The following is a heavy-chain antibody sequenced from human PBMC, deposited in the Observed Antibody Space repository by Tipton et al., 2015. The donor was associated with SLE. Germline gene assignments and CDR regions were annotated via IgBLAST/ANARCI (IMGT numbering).Heavy chain of an antibody. D-gene: IGHD1-14*01. CDR3: ARDGLGSFYMDV. J-gene: IGHJ6*03. CDR1: GGSLRSGSYH. Sequence: TLSLTCTVSGGSLRSGSYHWSWIRQPAGKGLEWIGRIHASGSTHYNPSLKSRVSISVDTSKNQFSLNLSSMTAADTAVYYCARDGLGSFYMDVWGKGTTGTVAS. V-gene: IGHV4-61*02. CDR2: IHASGST.